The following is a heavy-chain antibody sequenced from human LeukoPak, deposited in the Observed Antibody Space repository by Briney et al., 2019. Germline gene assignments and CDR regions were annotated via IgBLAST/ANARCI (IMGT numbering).Heavy chain of an antibody. V-gene: IGHV5-51*01. J-gene: IGHJ4*02. CDR2: IYPGDSDT. CDR3: ARHPKEYSSSWYYFDC. D-gene: IGHD6-13*01. Sequence: GESLKISCKGSGYSFTSYWIGWVRQMPGQGLEWMGIIYPGDSDTRYSPSFQDQVTISADKSISTAYLQWSSLKASDTAMYYCARHPKEYSSSWYYFDCWGQGTLVTVSS. CDR1: GYSFTSYW.